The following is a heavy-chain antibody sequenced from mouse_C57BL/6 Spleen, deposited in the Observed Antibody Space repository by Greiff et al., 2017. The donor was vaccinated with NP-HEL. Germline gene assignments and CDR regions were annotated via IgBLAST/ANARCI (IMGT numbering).Heavy chain of an antibody. CDR1: GFSLSTSGMG. CDR3: ARRYGNYDYYAMDY. CDR2: IYWDDDK. V-gene: IGHV8-12*01. D-gene: IGHD2-1*01. Sequence: QVQLQQSGPGILQSSQTLSLTCSFSGFSLSTSGMGVSWIRQPSGKGLEWLAHIYWDDDKRYNPSLKSRLTISKDTSRNHVFLKITSVDTADTATYYCARRYGNYDYYAMDYWGQGTSVTVSS. J-gene: IGHJ4*01.